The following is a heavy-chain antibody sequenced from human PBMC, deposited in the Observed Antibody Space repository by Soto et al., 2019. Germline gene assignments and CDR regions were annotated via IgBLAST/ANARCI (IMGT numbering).Heavy chain of an antibody. CDR3: ARGQQLEPGNWFDP. V-gene: IGHV6-1*01. Sequence: KQSQTLSLTCAISGDSVSSNSAAWNWIRQSPSRGLEWLGRTYYRSKWYNDYAVSVKSRITINPDTSKNQFSLQLNSVTPEDTAVYYCARGQQLEPGNWFDPWGQGTLVTVSS. CDR1: GDSVSSNSAA. D-gene: IGHD6-13*01. J-gene: IGHJ5*02. CDR2: TYYRSKWYN.